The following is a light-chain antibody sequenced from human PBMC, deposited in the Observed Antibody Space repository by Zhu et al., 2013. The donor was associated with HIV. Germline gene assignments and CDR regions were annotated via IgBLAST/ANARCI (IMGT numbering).Light chain of an antibody. Sequence: DIQMTQSPSTLSASVGDRVTITCRASQSISSWLAWYQQKPGKAPKLLIYKASSLESGVPSRFSGSGSGTDFTLTITNLQPEDFATYYCQQANSFPYTFGRGTKLEIK. V-gene: IGKV1-5*03. CDR2: KAS. CDR3: QQANSFPYT. CDR1: QSISSW. J-gene: IGKJ2*01.